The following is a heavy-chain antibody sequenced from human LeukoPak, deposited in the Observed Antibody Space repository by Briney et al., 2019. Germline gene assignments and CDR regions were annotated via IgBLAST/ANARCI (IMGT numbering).Heavy chain of an antibody. D-gene: IGHD6-13*01. Sequence: ASVKVSCKASGYTFTSYYMHWVRQAPGQGLEWIGIINPSGGSTSYAQKFQGRVTMTRDTSTSTVYMELSSLRSEDTAVYYCASRGYSSSWYETYYYYGMDVWGQGTTVTVSS. V-gene: IGHV1-46*01. J-gene: IGHJ6*02. CDR3: ASRGYSSSWYETYYYYGMDV. CDR2: INPSGGST. CDR1: GYTFTSYY.